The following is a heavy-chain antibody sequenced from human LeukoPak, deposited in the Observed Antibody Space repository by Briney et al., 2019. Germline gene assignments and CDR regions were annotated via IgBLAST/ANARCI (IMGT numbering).Heavy chain of an antibody. CDR1: GFTFSSYS. J-gene: IGHJ4*02. V-gene: IGHV3-21*04. CDR2: ISSSSSYI. Sequence: PGGSLRLSCAASGFTFSSYSMNWVRQAPGKGLEWVSSISSSSSYIYYADSVKGRFTISRDNSKNTLYLQMHSLRAEDTAVYYCAKENGYSYGAFDYWGQGTLVTVSS. CDR3: AKENGYSYGAFDY. D-gene: IGHD5-18*01.